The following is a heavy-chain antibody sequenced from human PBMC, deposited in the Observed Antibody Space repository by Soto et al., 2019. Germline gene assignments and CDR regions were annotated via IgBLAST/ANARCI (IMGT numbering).Heavy chain of an antibody. CDR2: IYSGDSA. CDR3: ARGGSGSGDNFDY. V-gene: IGHV3-53*04. CDR1: GFPFSYNY. Sequence: EVQLVESGGGLVQPGESRSLSCVASGFPFSYNYIGWVRQAPGEGLEWVSVIYSGDSAYYADSVRGRFTISSHSSTDTVYLQMNGLRREDTAIYYCARGGSGSGDNFDYWGQGTLVTVSS. J-gene: IGHJ4*02. D-gene: IGHD3-10*01.